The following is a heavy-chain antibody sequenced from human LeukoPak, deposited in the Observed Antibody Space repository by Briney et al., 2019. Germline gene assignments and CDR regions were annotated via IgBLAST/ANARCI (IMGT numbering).Heavy chain of an antibody. V-gene: IGHV4-34*01. CDR3: ARGRSIVVVTAILDY. CDR1: GGSFSGYY. CDR2: INHSGST. J-gene: IGHJ4*02. D-gene: IGHD2-21*02. Sequence: SETLSLTCAVYGGSFSGYYWGWIRQPPGKGLEWIGEINHSGSTNYNPSLKSRVTISVDTSKNQFSLKLSSVTAADTAVYYCARGRSIVVVTAILDYWGQGTLVTVSS.